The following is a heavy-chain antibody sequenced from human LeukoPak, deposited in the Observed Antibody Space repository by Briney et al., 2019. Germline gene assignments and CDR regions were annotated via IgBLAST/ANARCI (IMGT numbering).Heavy chain of an antibody. CDR2: ISYDGSDE. V-gene: IGHV3-30*03. CDR3: ARWWAY. D-gene: IGHD2-15*01. CDR1: GFTFSSYG. Sequence: GGSLRLSCAASGFTFSSYGMHWVRQAPGKGLEWVAVISYDGSDEYYADSVKGRFTISRDNSKNTLYLQMNTLRAEDTAVYYCARWWAYWGQGTLVTVSS. J-gene: IGHJ4*02.